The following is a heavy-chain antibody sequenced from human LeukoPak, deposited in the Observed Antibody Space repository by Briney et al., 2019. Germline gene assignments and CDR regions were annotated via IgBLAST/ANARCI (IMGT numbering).Heavy chain of an antibody. J-gene: IGHJ4*02. D-gene: IGHD6-13*01. CDR3: TKDESGSSWFN. Sequence: GGSLRLSCAASGFTFSDYHMSWVRQAPGKGLELVSAIVGSSTHYADSVKGRFTISRDNSKNTLYLQMNSLRAEDTAVYYCTKDESGSSWFNWGQGTLVTVSS. V-gene: IGHV3-23*01. CDR1: GFTFSDYH. CDR2: IVGSST.